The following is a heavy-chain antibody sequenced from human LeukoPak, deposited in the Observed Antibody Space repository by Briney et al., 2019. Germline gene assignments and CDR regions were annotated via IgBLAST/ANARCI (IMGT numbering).Heavy chain of an antibody. CDR1: GGSISSYY. Sequence: PSEALSLTCTVSGGSISSYYWSWIRQPPGKGLEWIGYIYTSGSTNYNPSLKSRVTISVDTSKNQFSLKLSSVTAADTAVYYCARSVYDFWSGRYYYMDVWGKGTTVTVSS. D-gene: IGHD3-3*01. CDR2: IYTSGST. J-gene: IGHJ6*03. CDR3: ARSVYDFWSGRYYYMDV. V-gene: IGHV4-4*09.